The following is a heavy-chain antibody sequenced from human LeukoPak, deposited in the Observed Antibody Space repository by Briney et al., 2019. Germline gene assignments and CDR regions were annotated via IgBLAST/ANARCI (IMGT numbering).Heavy chain of an antibody. CDR3: ARGRVEIVVVPAAGWFDP. D-gene: IGHD2-2*03. V-gene: IGHV4-34*01. CDR1: GGSFSGYY. CDR2: INHSGST. Sequence: SETLSLTCAVYGGSFSGYYWSWIRQPPGKGLEWIGEINHSGSTNYNPSLKSRVTISVDTSKNQFSLKLSSVTAADTAVYYCARGRVEIVVVPAAGWFDPWGQGTLVTV. J-gene: IGHJ5*02.